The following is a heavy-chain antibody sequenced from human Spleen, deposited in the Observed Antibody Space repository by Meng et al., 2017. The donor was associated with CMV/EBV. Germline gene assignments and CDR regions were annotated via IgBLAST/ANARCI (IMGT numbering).Heavy chain of an antibody. CDR1: GFIFRNYW. D-gene: IGHD3-3*01. Sequence: GESLKISCAASGFIFRNYWMTWVRQAPGKGLEWVANINQGGSDKYYMDSVKGRFTISRDNSKSSVYLQMNSLRPEDTAVYYCAATIFGVLIRFDYWGQGTLVTVSS. J-gene: IGHJ4*02. CDR2: INQGGSDK. CDR3: AATIFGVLIRFDY. V-gene: IGHV3-7*01.